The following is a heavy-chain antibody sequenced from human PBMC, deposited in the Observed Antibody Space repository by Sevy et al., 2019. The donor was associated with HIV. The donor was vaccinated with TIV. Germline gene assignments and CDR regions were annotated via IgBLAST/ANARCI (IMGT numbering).Heavy chain of an antibody. V-gene: IGHV3-48*03. Sequence: GRSLRLSCAASGFTFSSYEMNWVRQAPGKGLEWVSYITNSGSAEYYSDSVRGRFTISKDNTKNSLYLQMNRLRAENTALYYCARDLPPSATTVTHFDYWGRGTLVTVSS. J-gene: IGHJ4*02. D-gene: IGHD4-17*01. CDR1: GFTFSSYE. CDR2: ITNSGSAE. CDR3: ARDLPPSATTVTHFDY.